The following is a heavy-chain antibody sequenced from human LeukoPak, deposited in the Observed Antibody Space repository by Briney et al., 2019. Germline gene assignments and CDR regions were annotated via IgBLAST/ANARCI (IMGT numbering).Heavy chain of an antibody. V-gene: IGHV3-48*01. Sequence: GGSLRLSCAASGFTFNSNYMNWVRQAPGKGLEWVSYISSSSSTIYYADSVKGRFTISRDNAKNSLYLQMNSLRAEDTAVYYCARGAYYYEDWGQGTLVTVSS. D-gene: IGHD3-22*01. CDR2: ISSSSSTI. CDR1: GFTFNSNY. CDR3: ARGAYYYED. J-gene: IGHJ4*02.